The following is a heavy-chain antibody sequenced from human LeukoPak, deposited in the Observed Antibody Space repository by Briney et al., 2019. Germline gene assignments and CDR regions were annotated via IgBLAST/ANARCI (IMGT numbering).Heavy chain of an antibody. J-gene: IGHJ6*03. V-gene: IGHV4-59*11. D-gene: IGHD5-24*01. Sequence: SETLSLTCTVSGVFISRHYWSWIRQPPGKGLEWIGYIYYGGNTNYNPSLKSRFTISEDTSKNQFSLKLSSVAAADTAVYYCARGRDGYNFAYYYMDVWGKGTTVTVS. CDR2: IYYGGNT. CDR3: ARGRDGYNFAYYYMDV. CDR1: GVFISRHY.